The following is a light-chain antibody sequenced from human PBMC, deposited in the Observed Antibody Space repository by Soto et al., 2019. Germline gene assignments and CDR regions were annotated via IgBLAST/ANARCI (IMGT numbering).Light chain of an antibody. J-gene: IGLJ3*02. CDR2: LNSDGSH. V-gene: IGLV4-69*01. CDR3: QTWGTGIQV. CDR1: SGHSSYA. Sequence: QSLLTQSPSASASLGASVKLTCTLSSGHSSYAIAWHQQQPEKGPRYLMKLNSDGSHSKGDGIPDRFSGSSSGAERYLSISSLQSEDEADYYFQTWGTGIQVFGGGTKVTVL.